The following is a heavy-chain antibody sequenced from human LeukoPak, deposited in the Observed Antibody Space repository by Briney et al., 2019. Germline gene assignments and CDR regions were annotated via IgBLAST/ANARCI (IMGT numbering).Heavy chain of an antibody. Sequence: ASVKVSCKASGYTFTSYYMHWVRQAPGQGLEWMGWINPNSGGTNYAQKFQGRVTMTRDTSISTAYMELSRLRSDDTAVYYCARLRSGYPFGDYWGQGTLVTVSS. J-gene: IGHJ4*02. CDR2: INPNSGGT. CDR1: GYTFTSYY. V-gene: IGHV1-2*02. CDR3: ARLRSGYPFGDY. D-gene: IGHD3-22*01.